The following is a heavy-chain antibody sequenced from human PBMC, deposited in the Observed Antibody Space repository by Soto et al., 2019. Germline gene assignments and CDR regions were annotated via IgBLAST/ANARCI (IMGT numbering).Heavy chain of an antibody. CDR1: GFTFSSYS. J-gene: IGHJ4*02. V-gene: IGHV3-21*01. CDR3: AREDYSNFGY. Sequence: GGSLRLSCAASGFTFSSYSMNWVRQAPGKGLEWVSSISSSSSYIYSADSVKGRFTISRDNAKNSLYLQMNSLRAEDTAVYYCAREDYSNFGYWGQGTLVTVSS. CDR2: ISSSSSYI. D-gene: IGHD4-4*01.